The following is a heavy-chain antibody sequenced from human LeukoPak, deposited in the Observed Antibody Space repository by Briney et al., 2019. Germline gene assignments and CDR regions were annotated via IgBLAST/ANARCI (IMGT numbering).Heavy chain of an antibody. Sequence: SETLSLTCTVSGGSISSSSADWGWIRQLPGKGLEWIGSIYYSKNTYYNPSLKSRVTISADTSKNQFSLTLGSVSATDTAVYYCVSPRGFSYGYFDYWGQGTLVTVSS. CDR3: VSPRGFSYGYFDY. CDR1: GGSISSSSAD. V-gene: IGHV4-39*01. CDR2: IYYSKNT. D-gene: IGHD5-18*01. J-gene: IGHJ4*02.